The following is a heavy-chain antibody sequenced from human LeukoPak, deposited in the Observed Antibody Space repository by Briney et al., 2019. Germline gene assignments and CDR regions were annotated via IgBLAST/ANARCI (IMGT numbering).Heavy chain of an antibody. J-gene: IGHJ4*02. D-gene: IGHD6-25*01. V-gene: IGHV4-39*01. CDR3: AAAFDY. CDR2: TYCGGDT. CDR1: GGSISSSSYY. Sequence: PSETLSLTCTVSGGSISSSSYYWGWIRQPPGKGLEWIGNTYCGGDTYYNPSLKSRVTISVDTSKNQFSLELNSVTAADTAVYYCAAAFDYWGQGILVTVSS.